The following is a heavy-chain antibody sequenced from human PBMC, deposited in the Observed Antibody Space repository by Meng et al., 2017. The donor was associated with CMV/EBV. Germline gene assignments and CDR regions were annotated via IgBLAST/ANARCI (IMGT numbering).Heavy chain of an antibody. J-gene: IGHJ5*02. D-gene: IGHD6-13*01. CDR2: IIPISGTA. V-gene: IGHV1-69*05. CDR3: ARDRVKAAGQIWATNWFDP. CDR1: GGTFSSYA. Sequence: SAKLSCKASGGTFSSYAISWVRQAPGQGLEWMGGIIPISGTANYAQKFQGRVTITTDESTSTAYMELSSLRSEDTAVYYCARDRVKAAGQIWATNWFDPWGQGTLVTVSS.